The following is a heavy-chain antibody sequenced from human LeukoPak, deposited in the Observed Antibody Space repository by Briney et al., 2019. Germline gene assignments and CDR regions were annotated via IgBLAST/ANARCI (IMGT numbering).Heavy chain of an antibody. V-gene: IGHV3-11*06. CDR2: ISSSSSYT. CDR3: ARDLRCSSTSCYHYYGMDV. J-gene: IGHJ6*04. CDR1: GFTFSDYY. Sequence: GGSLRLSCAASGFTFSDYYMSWIRQAPGKGLEWVSYISSSSSYTNYADSVKGRFTISRDNAKNSLCLQMNSLRAEDTAVYYCARDLRCSSTSCYHYYGMDVWGKGTTVTVSS. D-gene: IGHD2-2*01.